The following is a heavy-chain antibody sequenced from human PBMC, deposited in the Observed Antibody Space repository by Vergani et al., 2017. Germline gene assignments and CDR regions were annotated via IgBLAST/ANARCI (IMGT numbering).Heavy chain of an antibody. D-gene: IGHD6-19*01. CDR2: INSDGSST. CDR3: AKGDSKWLVLLGAFDI. V-gene: IGHV3-23*01. J-gene: IGHJ3*02. Sequence: EVQLLESGGGLVQPGGSLRLSCAASGFTFSSYAMSWVRQAPGKGLEWVSRINSDGSSTSYADSVKGRFTISRDNSKNTLYLQMNSLRAEDTAVYYCAKGDSKWLVLLGAFDIWGQGTMVTVSS. CDR1: GFTFSSYA.